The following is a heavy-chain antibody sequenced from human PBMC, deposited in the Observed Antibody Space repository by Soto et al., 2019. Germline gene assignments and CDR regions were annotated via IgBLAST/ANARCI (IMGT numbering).Heavy chain of an antibody. CDR3: ARDFNYAFDI. Sequence: PGGSLRLSCAASGFTFSSYNVNWVRQAPGKGLEWISYISSSSSTIYYADSVKGRFTISRDNAKNSLYLQMNSLRAEDTAVYYCARDFNYAFDIWGQGTMVTVSS. V-gene: IGHV3-48*01. CDR1: GFTFSSYN. J-gene: IGHJ3*02. CDR2: ISSSSSTI.